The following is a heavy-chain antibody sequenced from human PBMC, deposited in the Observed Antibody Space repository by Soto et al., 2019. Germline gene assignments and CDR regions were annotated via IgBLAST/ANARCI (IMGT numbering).Heavy chain of an antibody. CDR1: GFTFSSYG. Sequence: GGSLRLSCAASGFTFSSYGMHWVRQAPGKGLEWVAVISYDGSNKYYADSVKGRFTISRDNSKNTLYLQMNSLRAEDTAVYYCAKDSGSYSLQWFDPWGQGTLVTVSS. V-gene: IGHV3-30*18. CDR3: AKDSGSYSLQWFDP. J-gene: IGHJ5*02. CDR2: ISYDGSNK. D-gene: IGHD3-10*01.